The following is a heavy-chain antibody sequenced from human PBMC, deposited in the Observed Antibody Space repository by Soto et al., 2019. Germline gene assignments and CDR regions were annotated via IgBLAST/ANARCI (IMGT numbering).Heavy chain of an antibody. CDR1: GFKSGFSFRKYA. V-gene: IGHV3-23*01. CDR3: ARGLGFCISANCYTLDY. D-gene: IGHD2-2*02. Sequence: EVQLLESGGGLVQPGGSLRLTCSASGFKSGFSFRKYAMSWVRQAPGKGLEWVSSLSGSGESIYYADSVKGRFTISRDNSKNTLYLQLNSLRAEDTGVYYCARGLGFCISANCYTLDYWGQGSLVAVSS. J-gene: IGHJ4*02. CDR2: LSGSGESI.